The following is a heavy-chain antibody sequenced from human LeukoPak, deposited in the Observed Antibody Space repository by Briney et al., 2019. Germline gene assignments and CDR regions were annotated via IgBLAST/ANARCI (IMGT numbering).Heavy chain of an antibody. Sequence: PGGSLRLSCAASGFTFSSYWMHWVRQAPGKGLVWVSRINTDASSTSYADSVKGRFTISRDNAKNTLYLQMNSLRAEDTAVYYCARALTTTMAPGGGQGTLVTVSS. V-gene: IGHV3-74*01. CDR3: ARALTTTMAPG. CDR2: INTDASST. J-gene: IGHJ4*02. D-gene: IGHD5-18*01. CDR1: GFTFSSYW.